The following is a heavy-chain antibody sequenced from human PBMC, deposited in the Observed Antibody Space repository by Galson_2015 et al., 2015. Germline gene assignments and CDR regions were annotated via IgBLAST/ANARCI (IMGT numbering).Heavy chain of an antibody. CDR2: IYPDESDT. CDR3: AGQGRYSSGWYPVDY. V-gene: IGHV5-51*01. Sequence: QSGAEVKKPGESLKISCKGSGYSFTSYWIGWVRQMPGKGLEWMGIIYPDESDTRYSPSFQGQVTISADKSISTAYVQWRSLKASDLDVYDCAGQGRYSSGWYPVDYWGQGTPVTVSS. D-gene: IGHD6-19*01. CDR1: GYSFTSYW. J-gene: IGHJ4*02.